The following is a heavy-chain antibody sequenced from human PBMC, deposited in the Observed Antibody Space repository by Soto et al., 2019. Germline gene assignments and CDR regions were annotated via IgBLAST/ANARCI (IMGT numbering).Heavy chain of an antibody. V-gene: IGHV1-69*13. Sequence: SVKVSCKASGGTFSSYAISWVRQAPGQGLEWMGAIIPIFGTAIHAQKSEGRVTITADESKNQFSLKVSSVTAADTAVYYCARRTAGASETYYNAWLVPGGPGTLV. D-gene: IGHD3-10*01. CDR1: GGTFSSYA. J-gene: IGHJ5*02. CDR2: IIPIFGTA. CDR3: ARRTAGASETYYNAWLVP.